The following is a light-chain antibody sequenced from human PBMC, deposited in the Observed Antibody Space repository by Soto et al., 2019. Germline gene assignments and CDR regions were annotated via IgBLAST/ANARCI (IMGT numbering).Light chain of an antibody. Sequence: QSVLTQPASVSGSPGQSITISCTGTSGDIGSYNRVSWYQQHPGKAPKLIIYEVTDRPSGVSNRFSGSKSGNTASLTISGVQAEDEADYYCSSYTSDWGVFGTGTKVTVL. CDR2: EVT. CDR1: SGDIGSYNR. CDR3: SSYTSDWGV. V-gene: IGLV2-14*01. J-gene: IGLJ1*01.